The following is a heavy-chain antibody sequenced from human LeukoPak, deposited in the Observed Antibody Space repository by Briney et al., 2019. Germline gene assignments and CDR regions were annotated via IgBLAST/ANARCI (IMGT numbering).Heavy chain of an antibody. D-gene: IGHD2-2*01. CDR2: IYTSGST. CDR3: AREWIVVVPAALKSYYYYYGMDD. CDR1: GGSISSYY. Sequence: SETLSLTCTVSGGSISSYYWSWIRQPAGKGLEWIGRIYTSGSTNYNPSLKSRVTMSVDTSKNQFSLKLSSVTAADTAVYYCAREWIVVVPAALKSYYYYYGMDDWGQGTTVTVSS. J-gene: IGHJ6*02. V-gene: IGHV4-4*07.